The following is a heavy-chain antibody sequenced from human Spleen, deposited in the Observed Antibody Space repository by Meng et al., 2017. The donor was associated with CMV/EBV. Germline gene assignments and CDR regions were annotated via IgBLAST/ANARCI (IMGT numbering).Heavy chain of an antibody. CDR2: IYHSGST. V-gene: IGHV4-4*02. D-gene: IGHD3-22*01. CDR1: GSISSSNL. J-gene: IGHJ4*02. CDR3: ARGRYYYDSSSPFGFDY. Sequence: GSISSSNLWTWVRQVPGKGLEWIGEIYHSGSTNYNPSLKSRVTISVDKFKNQFSLKLGSVTAADTAVYYCARGRYYYDSSSPFGFDYWGQGTLVTVSS.